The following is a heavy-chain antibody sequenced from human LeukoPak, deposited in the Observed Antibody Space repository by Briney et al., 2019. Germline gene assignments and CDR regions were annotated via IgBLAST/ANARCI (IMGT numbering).Heavy chain of an antibody. J-gene: IGHJ4*02. V-gene: IGHV4-59*01. D-gene: IGHD5-18*01. CDR3: ATGYSYGYSAQFDY. CDR2: IYYSGST. Sequence: KPSETLSLPCTVSGGSISSYYWSWIRQPPGKGLEWIGYIYYSGSTNYNPSLKSRVTISVDTSKNQFSLKLSSVTAADTAVYYCATGYSYGYSAQFDYWGQGTLVTVSS. CDR1: GGSISSYY.